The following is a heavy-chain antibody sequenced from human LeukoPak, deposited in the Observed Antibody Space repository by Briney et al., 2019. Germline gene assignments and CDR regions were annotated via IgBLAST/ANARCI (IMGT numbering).Heavy chain of an antibody. CDR2: ISSGSSYI. J-gene: IGHJ6*03. Sequence: PGGSLRLSCAASGFTFSSYSMNWVRQAPGKGLEWVSSISSGSSYIYYADSVKGRLTISRDNAKNSLYLQMNSLRAEDTAVYYCARDLRNYYDGGYYYMDVWGKGTTVTVSS. V-gene: IGHV3-21*01. CDR1: GFTFSSYS. D-gene: IGHD3-22*01. CDR3: ARDLRNYYDGGYYYMDV.